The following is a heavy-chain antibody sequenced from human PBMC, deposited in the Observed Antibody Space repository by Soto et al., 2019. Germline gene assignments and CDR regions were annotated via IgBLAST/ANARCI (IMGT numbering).Heavy chain of an antibody. J-gene: IGHJ6*02. D-gene: IGHD6-6*01. V-gene: IGHV3-33*01. CDR1: GFTFSSYG. Sequence: GGSLRLSCAASGFTFSSYGMHWVRQAPGKGLEWVAVIWYDGSNKYYADSVKGRFTISRDNSKNTLYLQMNSLRAEDTAVYYCAGSARLPYGMDVWGQGTTVTVSS. CDR2: IWYDGSNK. CDR3: AGSARLPYGMDV.